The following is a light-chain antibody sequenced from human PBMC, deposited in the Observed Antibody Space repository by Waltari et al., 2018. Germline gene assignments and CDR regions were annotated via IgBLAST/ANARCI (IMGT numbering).Light chain of an antibody. CDR3: CSYVTSRTFV. Sequence: QSALTQPASVSGSPGQSITIPCSGSSSDVVSYNLVSWYQQHPGKVPKLILYEGNKRPSGVSNRFSGSKAGDTASLTVSGLQAEDEAAYYCCSYVTSRTFVFGGGTKVSVL. CDR2: EGN. V-gene: IGLV2-23*03. CDR1: SSDVVSYNL. J-gene: IGLJ2*01.